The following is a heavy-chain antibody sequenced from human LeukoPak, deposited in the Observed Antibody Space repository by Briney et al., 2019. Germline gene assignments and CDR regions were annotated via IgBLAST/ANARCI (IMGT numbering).Heavy chain of an antibody. D-gene: IGHD5-18*01. V-gene: IGHV4-34*01. Sequence: KSSETLSLTCAVYGGSFSGYYWSWIRQPPGKGLEWIGEINHSGSTNYNPSLKSRVTISVDKSKNQFSLKLSSVTAADTAVYYCARDEYSYGYPFDYWGQGTLVTVSS. J-gene: IGHJ4*02. CDR3: ARDEYSYGYPFDY. CDR1: GGSFSGYY. CDR2: INHSGST.